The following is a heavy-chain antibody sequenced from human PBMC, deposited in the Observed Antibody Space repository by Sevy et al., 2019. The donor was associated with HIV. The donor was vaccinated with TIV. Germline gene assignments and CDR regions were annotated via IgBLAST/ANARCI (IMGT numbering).Heavy chain of an antibody. CDR3: ARDRRGYSGYDSDY. Sequence: GGFLRLSCAASGFTFSSYWMSWVRQAPGKGLEWVANIKQDGSEKYYVDSVKGRFTISRDNAKNSLYLQMNSLRAEDTAVYYCARDRRGYSGYDSDYWGQGTLVTVSS. J-gene: IGHJ4*02. CDR2: IKQDGSEK. V-gene: IGHV3-7*03. CDR1: GFTFSSYW. D-gene: IGHD5-12*01.